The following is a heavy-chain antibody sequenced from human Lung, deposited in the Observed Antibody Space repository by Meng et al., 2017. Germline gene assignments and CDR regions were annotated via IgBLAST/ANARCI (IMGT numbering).Heavy chain of an antibody. D-gene: IGHD6-19*01. CDR2: IIDSGST. Sequence: QVQLHQWGAGLLKPSETLSLTCAVYGGSFSVYYWSWIRQPPGKGLEWIGEIIDSGSTNYNPSLKSRVTISVDTSKNQFSLRVTSVTAADRAVYYCVRRTYSSGWYFDYWGQGTLVTVSS. CDR1: GGSFSVYY. CDR3: VRRTYSSGWYFDY. J-gene: IGHJ4*02. V-gene: IGHV4-34*12.